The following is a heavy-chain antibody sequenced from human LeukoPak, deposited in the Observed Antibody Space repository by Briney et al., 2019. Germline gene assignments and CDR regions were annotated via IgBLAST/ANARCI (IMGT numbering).Heavy chain of an antibody. CDR2: IYYSGST. J-gene: IGHJ6*03. CDR1: GGSISSHY. Sequence: SETLSLTCTVSGGSISSHYWSWIRQPPGKGLEWIGYIYYSGSTNYNPSLKSRVTISVDTSKNQFPLKLSSVTAADTAVYYCARVGIAARNYYYYYMDVWGKGTTVTVSS. D-gene: IGHD6-6*01. CDR3: ARVGIAARNYYYYYMDV. V-gene: IGHV4-59*11.